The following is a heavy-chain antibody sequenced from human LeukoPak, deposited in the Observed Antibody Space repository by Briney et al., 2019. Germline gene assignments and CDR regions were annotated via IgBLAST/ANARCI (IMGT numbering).Heavy chain of an antibody. CDR2: ISYDGSNK. J-gene: IGHJ4*02. D-gene: IGHD6-13*01. CDR1: GFTFSSYG. V-gene: IGHV3-30*18. CDR3: AKDRWRAGYFDY. Sequence: GRSLRLSCAASGFTFSSYGIHWVRQAPGKGLEWVAVISYDGSNKYYADSVKGRFTISRDNSKNTLYLQMNSLRAEDTAVYYCAKDRWRAGYFDYWGQGTLVTVSS.